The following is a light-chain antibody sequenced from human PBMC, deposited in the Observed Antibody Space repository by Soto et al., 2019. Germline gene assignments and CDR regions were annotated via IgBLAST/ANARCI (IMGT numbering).Light chain of an antibody. CDR2: DVN. CDR3: VSFAGGTYV. V-gene: IGLV2-8*01. Sequence: QSVLTQPPSASGSPGQSVTISCTGTSSDVGAYIFVSWYQQHPGKAPKLMVYDVNRRPPGVPDRFFGSKSGNTASLTVSGLQAEDEADYYCVSFAGGTYVFGTGTTVTVL. CDR1: SSDVGAYIF. J-gene: IGLJ1*01.